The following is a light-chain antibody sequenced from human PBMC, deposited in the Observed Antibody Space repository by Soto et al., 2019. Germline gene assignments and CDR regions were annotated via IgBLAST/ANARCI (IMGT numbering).Light chain of an antibody. Sequence: IPLTQSPSSLSASVGDRVTITCRASPGISSYFDWYQQKPGKAPKLLIYAASTVQSGVPSRFSGSGFGTAFTLTISSLQPEDFATYSCQQLNSYPLTFGGGTKVEIK. CDR3: QQLNSYPLT. CDR1: PGISSY. J-gene: IGKJ4*01. V-gene: IGKV1-9*01. CDR2: AAS.